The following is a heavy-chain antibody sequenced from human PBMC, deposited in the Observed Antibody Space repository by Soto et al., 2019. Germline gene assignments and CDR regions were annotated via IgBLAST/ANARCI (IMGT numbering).Heavy chain of an antibody. CDR1: GYRFTDYH. J-gene: IGHJ6*02. D-gene: IGHD2-8*01. CDR2: INPKSGGT. V-gene: IGHV1-2*04. Sequence: ASVKVSCKASGYRFTDYHIHWVRQAPGQGLEWLGLINPKSGGTSTAQKFQGWVTMTTDTSISTASMELTRLTSDDTAIYYCARGDSTDCSNGVCSFFYNHDMDVWGQGTTVTVSS. CDR3: ARGDSTDCSNGVCSFFYNHDMDV.